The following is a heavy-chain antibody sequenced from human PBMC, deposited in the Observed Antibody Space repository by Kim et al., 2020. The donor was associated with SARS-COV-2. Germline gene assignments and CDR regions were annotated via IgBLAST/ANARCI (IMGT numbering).Heavy chain of an antibody. J-gene: IGHJ4*02. CDR3: ARLNREWYFDY. Sequence: TYYNPSLKSRVTISVDTSKNQFSLKLSSVTAADTAVYYCARLNREWYFDYWGQGTLVTVSS. D-gene: IGHD3-3*01. CDR2: T. V-gene: IGHV4-39*01.